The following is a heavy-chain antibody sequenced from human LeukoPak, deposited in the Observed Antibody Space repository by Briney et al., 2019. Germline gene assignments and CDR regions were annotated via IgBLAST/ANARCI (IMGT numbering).Heavy chain of an antibody. CDR2: INHSGST. Sequence: SETLSLTCAVYGGSFSGYYWSWIRQPPGKGLEWIGEINHSGSTNYNPSLKSRVTISVDTSKNQFSLKLSSVTAADTAVYYCASRYGDYDNWFDPWGQGTLVTVSS. D-gene: IGHD4-17*01. V-gene: IGHV4-34*01. J-gene: IGHJ5*02. CDR1: GGSFSGYY. CDR3: ASRYGDYDNWFDP.